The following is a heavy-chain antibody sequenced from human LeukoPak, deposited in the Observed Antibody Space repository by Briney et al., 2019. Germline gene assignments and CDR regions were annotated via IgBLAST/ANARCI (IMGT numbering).Heavy chain of an antibody. CDR2: INHSGST. CDR1: GGSFSGYY. V-gene: IGHV4-34*01. J-gene: IGHJ4*02. Sequence: ASEALSLTCAVYGGSFSGYYWSWIRKPPGKGLEWIGEINHSGSTNYNPSLKSRVTISVDTSKNQFSLKLSSVTAADTAVYYCGRGRSFTGNIMITVGGGIVIPHFDYWGQGTLVTVSS. CDR3: GRGRSFTGNIMITVGGGIVIPHFDY. D-gene: IGHD3-16*02.